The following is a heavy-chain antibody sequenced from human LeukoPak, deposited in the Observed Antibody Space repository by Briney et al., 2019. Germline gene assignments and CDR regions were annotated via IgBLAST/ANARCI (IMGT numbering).Heavy chain of an antibody. CDR1: GGSFIRYY. V-gene: IGHV4-59*01. J-gene: IGHJ4*02. CDR3: ARSKDICTNGVCSSDY. Sequence: SETLSLTCTVSGGSFIRYYWSWLRQPPGKGLEWIGYIYYSGSTNYNPSLKSRVTISVDTSKNQFSLKLSSVTAADTAVYYCARSKDICTNGVCSSDYWGQGTLVTVSS. CDR2: IYYSGST. D-gene: IGHD2-8*01.